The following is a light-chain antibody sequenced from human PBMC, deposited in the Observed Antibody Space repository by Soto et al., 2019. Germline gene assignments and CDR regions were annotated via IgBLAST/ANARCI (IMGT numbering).Light chain of an antibody. CDR1: QSVSYTSNSKNL. V-gene: IGKV4-1*01. Sequence: DIVMTQSPDSLAVSLGERATINCKSSQSVSYTSNSKNLLAWYQQKPGQPPKLLIYWASTRESGVPDRFSGSGSGTDFTLTISSLQAEDVAFYYCHQYCNTPYTFGQGTKLEIK. CDR2: WAS. CDR3: HQYCNTPYT. J-gene: IGKJ2*01.